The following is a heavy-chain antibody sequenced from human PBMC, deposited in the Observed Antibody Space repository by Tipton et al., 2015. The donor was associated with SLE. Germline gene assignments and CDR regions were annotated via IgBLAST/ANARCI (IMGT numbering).Heavy chain of an antibody. CDR1: GGSFSGYY. J-gene: IGHJ3*02. V-gene: IGHV4-34*01. Sequence: TLSLTCAVYGGSFSGYYWSWIRQPPGKGLEWIGSIYYSGSTYYNPSLKSRVTISVDTSKNQFSLKLSSVTAADTAVYYCARDGYNLDAFDIWGQGTMVTVSS. D-gene: IGHD5-24*01. CDR2: IYYSGST. CDR3: ARDGYNLDAFDI.